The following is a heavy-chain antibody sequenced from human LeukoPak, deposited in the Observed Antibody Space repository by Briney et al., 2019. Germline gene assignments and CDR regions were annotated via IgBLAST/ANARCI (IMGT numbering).Heavy chain of an antibody. D-gene: IGHD2-15*01. J-gene: IGHJ5*02. Sequence: GGSLRLSCAASGFTFSSSGMHWVRQAPGKGLEWVAVILYNGSNKYYADSVKGRFTISRDNSKNTLYLQMNSLRVEDTAVYYCARAGGYCSGGSCYRGYSWFDPWGQGTLVTVSS. V-gene: IGHV3-33*01. CDR2: ILYNGSNK. CDR1: GFTFSSSG. CDR3: ARAGGYCSGGSCYRGYSWFDP.